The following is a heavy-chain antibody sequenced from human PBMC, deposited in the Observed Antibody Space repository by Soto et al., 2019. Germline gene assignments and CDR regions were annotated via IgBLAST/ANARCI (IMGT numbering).Heavy chain of an antibody. J-gene: IGHJ3*01. Sequence: QVQLQESGPGLVKPSQTLFLTCTVSGGSISSGGYYWSWIRQHPGKGLEWIGYIYYIGSTYYNPSLKSRVTISVATSKNQFSLKLSSVTAADTAVYYCARYFMVRGVMSAFDLWGQGTMVTVSS. V-gene: IGHV4-31*03. D-gene: IGHD3-10*01. CDR2: IYYIGST. CDR1: GGSISSGGYY. CDR3: ARYFMVRGVMSAFDL.